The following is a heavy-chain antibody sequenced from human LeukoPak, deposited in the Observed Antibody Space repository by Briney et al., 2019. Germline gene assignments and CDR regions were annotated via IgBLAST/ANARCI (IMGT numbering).Heavy chain of an antibody. Sequence: PSETLSLTCTVSGGSISSYYWSWIRQPAGKGLEWIGRIYTSGSTNYNPSLKSRVTMSVDTSKNQFSLKLSSVTAADTAVYYCARGEELERPGPEAFDIWGQGTMVTVSS. CDR2: IYTSGST. J-gene: IGHJ3*02. D-gene: IGHD1-1*01. CDR1: GGSISSYY. CDR3: ARGEELERPGPEAFDI. V-gene: IGHV4-4*07.